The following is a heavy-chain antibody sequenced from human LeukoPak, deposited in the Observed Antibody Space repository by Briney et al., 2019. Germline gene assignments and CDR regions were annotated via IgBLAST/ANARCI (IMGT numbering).Heavy chain of an antibody. D-gene: IGHD6-13*01. CDR2: IWYDGSNK. V-gene: IGHV3-33*01. CDR3: AREVGSWSAFDI. CDR1: GFTFSSYG. J-gene: IGHJ3*02. Sequence: GGSLRLSCAASGFTFSSYGMHWVRQAPGKGLEWVAVIWYDGSNKYYADSVKGRFTISRDNSKNTLYLQMNSLRAEDTAVYYCAREVGSWSAFDIWGQGTMVTVSS.